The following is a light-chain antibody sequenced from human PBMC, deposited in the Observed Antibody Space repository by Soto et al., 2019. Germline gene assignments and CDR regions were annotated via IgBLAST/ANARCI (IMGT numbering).Light chain of an antibody. CDR2: EVS. CDR1: SSDVGSYNR. J-gene: IGLJ1*01. V-gene: IGLV2-18*02. CDR3: SSYTSSNTEV. Sequence: QSALTQPPSVSGSPGQSVTISCTGTSSDVGSYNRVSWYQQPPGTAPKLTIYEVSNRTSGVPDRFSGSKSGNTASLTISGLQAEDEADYYCSSYTSSNTEVFGTGTKLTVL.